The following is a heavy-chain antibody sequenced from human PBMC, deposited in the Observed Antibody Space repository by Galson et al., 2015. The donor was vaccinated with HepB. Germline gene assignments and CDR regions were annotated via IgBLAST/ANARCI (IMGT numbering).Heavy chain of an antibody. CDR3: ARGGRIAAAGLDY. J-gene: IGHJ4*02. D-gene: IGHD6-13*01. V-gene: IGHV1-2*04. Sequence: SVKVSCKASGYTFTGYYMHWVRQAPGQGLEWMGWINPNSDGTNYAQKFQGWVTMTRDTSISTAYMELSRLRSDDTAVYYCARGGRIAAAGLDYWGQGTLVTVSS. CDR2: INPNSDGT. CDR1: GYTFTGYY.